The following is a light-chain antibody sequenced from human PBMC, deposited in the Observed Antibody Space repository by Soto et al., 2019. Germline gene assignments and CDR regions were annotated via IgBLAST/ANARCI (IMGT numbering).Light chain of an antibody. V-gene: IGLV2-11*01. CDR1: SSDVGAYNY. CDR3: CAYAGSYSLV. J-gene: IGLJ2*01. Sequence: QSVLTQPRSVSGYPGQSVAISCTGTSSDVGAYNYVSWYQQHPGKAPKVMIYDVNKRPSGVPDRFSGSKSDNTASLTISGLQAEDEADYYCCAYAGSYSLVFGGGTKVTVL. CDR2: DVN.